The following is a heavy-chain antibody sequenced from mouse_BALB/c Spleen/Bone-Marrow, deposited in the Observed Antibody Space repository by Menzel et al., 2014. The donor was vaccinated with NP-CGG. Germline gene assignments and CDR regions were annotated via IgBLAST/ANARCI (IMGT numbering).Heavy chain of an antibody. J-gene: IGHJ4*01. V-gene: IGHV1S81*02. CDR3: TRLPH. D-gene: IGHD5-1*01. CDR2: INPSNGGT. Sequence: QVQLQQPGAELVKPGASVKLSCRASGYTFTNYYMYWVKQRPGQGLGWIGEINPSNGGTNFNEKFKSKATLTVDKSSSTAYMQLSSLTSEDSAVYYCTRLPHWGQGTSVTVSS. CDR1: GYTFTNYY.